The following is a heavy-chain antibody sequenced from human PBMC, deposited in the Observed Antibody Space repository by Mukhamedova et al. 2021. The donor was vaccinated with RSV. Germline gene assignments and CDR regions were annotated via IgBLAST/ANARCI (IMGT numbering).Heavy chain of an antibody. CDR3: ARADPTTVATTGGYAFGI. D-gene: IGHD4-17*01. CDR2: VYTSGST. V-gene: IGHV4-61*02. Sequence: LRQPAGKGLEWIGRVYTSGSTNYNPSLKSRVTISLDTSKNHFSLKLSSVTAADTAIYYCARADPTTVATTGGYAFGIWGQGTLVT. J-gene: IGHJ3*02.